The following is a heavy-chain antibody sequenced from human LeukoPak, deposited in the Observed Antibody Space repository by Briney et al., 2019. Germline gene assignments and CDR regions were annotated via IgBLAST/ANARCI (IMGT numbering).Heavy chain of an antibody. Sequence: ASVKVSCKASGYTFTSYGISWVRQAPGQGLEWMGWISAYNGNTNYAQKLQGRVTMTTDTSTSTAYMELRGLRSDDTAVYYCARDRSYYGSGSLWGQGTLVTVSS. D-gene: IGHD3-10*01. CDR3: ARDRSYYGSGSL. J-gene: IGHJ4*02. V-gene: IGHV1-18*04. CDR2: ISAYNGNT. CDR1: GYTFTSYG.